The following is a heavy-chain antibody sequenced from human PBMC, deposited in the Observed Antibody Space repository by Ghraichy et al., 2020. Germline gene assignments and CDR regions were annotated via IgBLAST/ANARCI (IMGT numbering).Heavy chain of an antibody. CDR3: ARMGTGDPIVDE. D-gene: IGHD7-27*01. CDR2: IDCDDDK. V-gene: IGHV2-70*04. Sequence: SGPTLVKPTQTLTLTCTFSGFSLSTTGVRVSWIRQPPGKALEWLARIDCDDDKFYSTSVKTRLTISKDTSKNQVVLTMANMDPVDTATYFCARMGTGDPIVDEGGQGTLATVSS. CDR1: GFSLSTTGVR. J-gene: IGHJ4*02.